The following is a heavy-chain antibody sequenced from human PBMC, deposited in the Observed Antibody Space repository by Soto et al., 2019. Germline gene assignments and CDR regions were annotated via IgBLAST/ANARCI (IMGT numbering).Heavy chain of an antibody. CDR2: ISAYNGNT. D-gene: IGHD2-2*01. V-gene: IGHV1-18*01. J-gene: IGHJ6*02. CDR3: ARGYCSSTSCYEHYYYGMDV. Sequence: ASVKVSCKASGYTFTSYGISWVRQAPGQGLEWMGWISAYNGNTNYAQKLQGRVTMTTDTSTSTAYMELRSLRSDDTAVYYCARGYCSSTSCYEHYYYGMDVWGQGTTVTVSS. CDR1: GYTFTSYG.